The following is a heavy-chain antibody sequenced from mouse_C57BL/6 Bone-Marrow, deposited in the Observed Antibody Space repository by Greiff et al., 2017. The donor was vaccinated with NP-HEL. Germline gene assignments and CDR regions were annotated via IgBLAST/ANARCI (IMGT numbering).Heavy chain of an antibody. CDR3: TKGDGNYVLWYFDV. CDR1: GYTFTSYW. Sequence: VQLQQSGTVLARPGASVKMSCKTSGYTFTSYWMHWVKQRPGQGLEWIGAIYPGNSDTSYNQKVKGKAKLTAVTSASTAYMELSSLTNEDSAVYYCTKGDGNYVLWYFDVWGTGTTVTVSS. D-gene: IGHD2-1*01. V-gene: IGHV1-5*01. CDR2: IYPGNSDT. J-gene: IGHJ1*03.